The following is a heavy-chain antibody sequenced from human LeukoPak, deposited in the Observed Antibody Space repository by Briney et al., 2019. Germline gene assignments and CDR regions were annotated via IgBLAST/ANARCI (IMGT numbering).Heavy chain of an antibody. Sequence: SETLSLTCAVPGGSISSSNWWSWVRQPPGKGLEWIGEIYPSGSTNYNPSLKSRVTISVDKSKNQFSLKLSSVTAADTAVYYCASRLNDSSSWPFDYWGQGTLVTVSS. CDR1: GGSISSSNW. CDR3: ASRLNDSSSWPFDY. J-gene: IGHJ4*02. D-gene: IGHD6-13*01. CDR2: IYPSGST. V-gene: IGHV4-4*02.